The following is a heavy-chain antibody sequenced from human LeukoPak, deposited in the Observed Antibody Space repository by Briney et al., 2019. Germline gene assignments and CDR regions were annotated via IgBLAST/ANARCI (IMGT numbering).Heavy chain of an antibody. J-gene: IGHJ4*02. D-gene: IGHD1-26*01. CDR3: ARGVGATNFDY. CDR1: GFTFSSYG. V-gene: IGHV3-20*04. CDR2: INWNGGST. Sequence: GGSLRLSCAASGFTFSSYGMHCVRQAPGKGLEWVSGINWNGGSTGYADSVKGRFTISRDNAKNSRYLQMNSLRAEDTALYYCARGVGATNFDYWGQGTLVTVSS.